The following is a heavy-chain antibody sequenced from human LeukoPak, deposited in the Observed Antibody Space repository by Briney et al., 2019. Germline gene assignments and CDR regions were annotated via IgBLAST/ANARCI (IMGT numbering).Heavy chain of an antibody. CDR1: GDTFSSYA. J-gene: IGHJ6*02. Sequence: GASVKVSCKASGDTFSSYAISWVRQAPGQGLEWMGGIIPIFGTANYAQKFQGRVTITADESTSTAYMELSSLRSEDTAVYYCARAPLDAIAAAVNDNYYYCIGIWGQGTTVTVSS. V-gene: IGHV1-69*01. D-gene: IGHD6-13*01. CDR2: IIPIFGTA. CDR3: ARAPLDAIAAAVNDNYYYCIGI.